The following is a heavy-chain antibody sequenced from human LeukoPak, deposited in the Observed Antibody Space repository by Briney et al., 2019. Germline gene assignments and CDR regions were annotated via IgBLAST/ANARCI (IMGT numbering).Heavy chain of an antibody. V-gene: IGHV3-43*01. J-gene: IGHJ4*02. CDR1: GFNFDEYT. CDR3: AKDRSRSYSSFDS. D-gene: IGHD6-19*01. CDR2: IGWDSDSK. Sequence: PGGSLRLSCAASGFNFDEYTTHWVRQVPGKGLEWVSVIGWDSDSKYYLESVKGRFTISRDNNKNSLYLQMDSLRTEDTALYYCAKDRSRSYSSFDSWGQGTLVTVSS.